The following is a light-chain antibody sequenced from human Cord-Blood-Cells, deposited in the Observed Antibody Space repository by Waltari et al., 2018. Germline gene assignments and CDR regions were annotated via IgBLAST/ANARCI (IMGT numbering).Light chain of an antibody. J-gene: IGKJ1*01. CDR3: QQLNSYPWT. V-gene: IGKV1-9*01. CDR2: AAS. CDR1: QGISSY. Sequence: IQLTQSPSSLSASVRDRVPIPCRASQGISSYLAWYQQKPGKAPKLLIYAASTLQSGVPSRFSGSGSGTDFTLTISSLQPEDFATYYCQQLNSYPWTFGQGTKVEIK.